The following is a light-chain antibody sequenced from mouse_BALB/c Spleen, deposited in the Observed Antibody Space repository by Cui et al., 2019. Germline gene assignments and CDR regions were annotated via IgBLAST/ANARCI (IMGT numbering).Light chain of an antibody. Sequence: DIQMTQSPASQSASMGESVTITCLASQTIGTWLAWYQQKPGKSPQHLIYAATSLADGVPSRFSGSGSGTKFSFKISSLQAEDFVSYYCQQRYSTPFTFGSGTKLEIK. CDR1: QTIGTW. J-gene: IGKJ4*01. CDR3: QQRYSTPFT. CDR2: AAT. V-gene: IGKV12-98*01.